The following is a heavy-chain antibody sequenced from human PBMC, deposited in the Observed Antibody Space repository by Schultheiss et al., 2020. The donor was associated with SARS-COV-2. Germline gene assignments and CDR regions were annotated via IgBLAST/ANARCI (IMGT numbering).Heavy chain of an antibody. Sequence: GGSLRLSCAASGFTVSSYGMHWVRQAPGKGLEWVAVIWYDGSNKYYADSVKGRFTISRDNSKNTLYLQMNSLRAEDTAVYYCAILAAAGFYYYYGMDVWGQGTTVTVSS. CDR2: IWYDGSNK. CDR1: GFTVSSYG. D-gene: IGHD6-13*01. J-gene: IGHJ6*02. V-gene: IGHV3-33*08. CDR3: AILAAAGFYYYYGMDV.